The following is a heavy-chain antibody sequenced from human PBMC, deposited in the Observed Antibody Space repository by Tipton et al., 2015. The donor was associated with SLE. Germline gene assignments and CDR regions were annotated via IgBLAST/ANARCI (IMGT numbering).Heavy chain of an antibody. CDR1: GYSISSGFY. D-gene: IGHD2-15*01. Sequence: TLSLTCTVSGYSISSGFYWGWIRQPPGKGLEWIGYIYTSGSTNYNPSLKSRVTISVDMSKNQFSLKLTSVTAADTAVYYCARGGGSPSYWGQGTLITVSS. CDR3: ARGGGSPSY. CDR2: IYTSGST. V-gene: IGHV4-61*01. J-gene: IGHJ4*02.